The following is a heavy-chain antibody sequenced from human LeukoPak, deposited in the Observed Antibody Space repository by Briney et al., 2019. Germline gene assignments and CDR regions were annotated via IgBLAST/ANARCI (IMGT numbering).Heavy chain of an antibody. CDR2: TTPNSGTT. J-gene: IGHJ4*02. Sequence: ASVKVSCKASGYTFTSYDINCGRQATGQGLEWMGWTTPNSGTTGYAQKFQGRATMTTTTSISTAYMELSSLRSEDTAVYYCARRRTPAAMPDYWGQGTLVTVSS. CDR1: GYTFTSYD. CDR3: ARRRTPAAMPDY. D-gene: IGHD2-2*01. V-gene: IGHV1-8*01.